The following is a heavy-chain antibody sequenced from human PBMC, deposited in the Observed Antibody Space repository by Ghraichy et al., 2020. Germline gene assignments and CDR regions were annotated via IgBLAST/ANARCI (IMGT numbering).Heavy chain of an antibody. V-gene: IGHV3-7*01. CDR1: GFTFSSYW. CDR3: ARPVYYDFWSGYYFDY. CDR2: IKQDGSEK. D-gene: IGHD3-3*01. Sequence: GGSLRLSCAASGFTFSSYWMSWVRQAPGKGLEWVANIKQDGSEKYYVDSVKGQFTISRDNAKNSLYLQMNSLRAEDTAVYYCARPVYYDFWSGYYFDYWGQGTLVTVSS. J-gene: IGHJ4*02.